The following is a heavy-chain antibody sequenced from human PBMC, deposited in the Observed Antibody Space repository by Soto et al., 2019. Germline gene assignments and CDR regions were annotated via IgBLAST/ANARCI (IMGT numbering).Heavy chain of an antibody. CDR2: ISSSYSST. CDR1: GFTFSSFE. CDR3: TRGDYPDY. V-gene: IGHV3-48*03. J-gene: IGHJ4*02. Sequence: LSCAASGFTFSSFEFNWVRQAPGKGLEWVAYISSSYSSTYYADSVKGRFTISRDNAQNSLYLQMNSLTAEDTAVYYCTRGDYPDYWGQGTLVTVSS.